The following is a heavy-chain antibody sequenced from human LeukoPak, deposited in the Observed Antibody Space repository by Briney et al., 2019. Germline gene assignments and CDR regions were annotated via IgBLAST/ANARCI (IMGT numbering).Heavy chain of an antibody. Sequence: PSETLSLTCAVPGYSISSGYYWGWIRPPPGKGLEWIGSIYHSGSTYYNPSLKSRVTISVDTSKNQFSLKLSSVTAADTAVYYCAISPLYCSGGSCYESSDAFDIWGQGTMVTVSS. CDR2: IYHSGST. D-gene: IGHD2-15*01. CDR3: AISPLYCSGGSCYESSDAFDI. CDR1: GYSISSGYY. V-gene: IGHV4-38-2*01. J-gene: IGHJ3*02.